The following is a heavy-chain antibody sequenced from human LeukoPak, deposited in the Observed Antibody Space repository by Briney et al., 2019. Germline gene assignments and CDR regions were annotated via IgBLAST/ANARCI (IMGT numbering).Heavy chain of an antibody. J-gene: IGHJ6*02. CDR1: GFTFSSYD. CDR3: ARAYYGSGPGRGYYYYGMDV. Sequence: PGGSLRLSCAASGFTFSSYDMHWVRQATGKGLEWVSAIGTAGDTYYPGSVKGRFTISRENAKNSLYLQMNSMRAGDTAVYYCARAYYGSGPGRGYYYYGMDVWGQGTTVTVSS. V-gene: IGHV3-13*01. CDR2: IGTAGDT. D-gene: IGHD3-10*01.